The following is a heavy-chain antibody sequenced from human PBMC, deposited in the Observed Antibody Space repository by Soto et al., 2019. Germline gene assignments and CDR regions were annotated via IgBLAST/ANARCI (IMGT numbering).Heavy chain of an antibody. CDR1: GGTFSSYA. V-gene: IGHV1-69*06. CDR2: IIPIFGTA. Sequence: SVKVSCKASGGTFSSYAISWVRPAPGQGLEWMGGIIPIFGTANYAQKFKGRVTITADKSTSTAYMELSSLRSEDTAVYYCARGSTYFYDSSGSYTPPLFDYWGQGTLVTVSS. J-gene: IGHJ4*02. D-gene: IGHD3-22*01. CDR3: ARGSTYFYDSSGSYTPPLFDY.